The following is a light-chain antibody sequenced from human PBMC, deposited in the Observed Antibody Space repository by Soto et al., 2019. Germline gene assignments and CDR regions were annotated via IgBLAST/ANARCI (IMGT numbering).Light chain of an antibody. Sequence: QSALTQPRSVSGSPGQSVTISCTGTSSDVGGYNYVSWYQQHPGKAPKLMISEVSNRPSGVSNRFSGSKSGNTASLTISGLQAEDEADYYCSSYTSSSTLVFGGGTKLTVL. CDR1: SSDVGGYNY. CDR3: SSYTSSSTLV. CDR2: EVS. J-gene: IGLJ2*01. V-gene: IGLV2-14*01.